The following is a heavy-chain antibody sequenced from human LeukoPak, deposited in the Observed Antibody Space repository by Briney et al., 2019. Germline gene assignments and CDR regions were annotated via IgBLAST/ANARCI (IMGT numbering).Heavy chain of an antibody. CDR2: IDPNSGGT. D-gene: IGHD4-11*01. CDR3: ARGGPSPTTVTSNWYFDL. Sequence: ASVKVSCKASGYTFTDYYMHWVQQAPGQGLQWMGWIDPNSGGTKYAQRFQGRVIMTRDTSITTAYMELSRLRSDDTAVYYCARGGPSPTTVTSNWYFDLWGRGTLVTVSS. CDR1: GYTFTDYY. V-gene: IGHV1-2*02. J-gene: IGHJ2*01.